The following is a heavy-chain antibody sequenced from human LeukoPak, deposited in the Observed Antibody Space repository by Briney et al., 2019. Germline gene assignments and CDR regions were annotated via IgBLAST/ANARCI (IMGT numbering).Heavy chain of an antibody. CDR1: GYTFTIYD. CDR3: AVHLPGDYLDP. D-gene: IGHD4-17*01. J-gene: IGHJ5*02. V-gene: IGHV1-8*01. Sequence: ASVKVSCKASGYTFTIYDINWVRQAAGHGLEWMGWMNPDSGNTDFAQKFQGRVTMTRNTSIRTAYMELSSLTSEDTAVYYCAVHLPGDYLDPWGQGTLVTVSS. CDR2: MNPDSGNT.